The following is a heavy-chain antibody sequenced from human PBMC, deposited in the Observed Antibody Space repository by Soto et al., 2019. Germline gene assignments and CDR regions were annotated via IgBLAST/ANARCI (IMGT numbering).Heavy chain of an antibody. CDR3: ARDLRLSGNGMDV. CDR2: ISPSSGGA. CDR1: GYTFSDFY. J-gene: IGHJ6*02. D-gene: IGHD3-10*01. V-gene: IGHV1-2*02. Sequence: QVQMVQSRPEMKKPGASVKVSCKASGYTFSDFYIHWVRQAPGQGLEWMGWISPSSGGANYAQKFQGRVTLTRDTSINTAYMELSRLRSDDAALYYCARDLRLSGNGMDVWGQGTTVTVSS.